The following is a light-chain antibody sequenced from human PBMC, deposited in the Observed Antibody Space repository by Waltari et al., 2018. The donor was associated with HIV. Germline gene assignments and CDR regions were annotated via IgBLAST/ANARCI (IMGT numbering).Light chain of an antibody. CDR1: SSDVGGYNY. CDR3: SSYAGSNNVV. Sequence: QSALTQPPSASGSPGQSVTISCTGTSSDVGGYNYVLWYQQHPGKAPQVMIYEVSKRPSGVPDRFSGSKSGNTASLTVSGLQAEDEADYYCSSYAGSNNVVFGGGTKLTVL. V-gene: IGLV2-8*01. J-gene: IGLJ2*01. CDR2: EVS.